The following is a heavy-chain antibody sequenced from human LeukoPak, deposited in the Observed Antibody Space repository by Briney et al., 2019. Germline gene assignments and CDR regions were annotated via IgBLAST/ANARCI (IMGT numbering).Heavy chain of an antibody. V-gene: IGHV3-66*01. CDR3: ARESQGAPYYFDY. J-gene: IGHJ4*02. CDR2: IYSGGST. CDR1: GFTFSSYT. Sequence: HPGGSLRLSCAASGFTFSSYTMNWVRQAPGRGLEWVSVIYSGGSTYYADSVKGRFTISRDNSKNTLYLQMNSLRAEDTAVYYCARESQGAPYYFDYWGQGTLVTVSS. D-gene: IGHD3-16*01.